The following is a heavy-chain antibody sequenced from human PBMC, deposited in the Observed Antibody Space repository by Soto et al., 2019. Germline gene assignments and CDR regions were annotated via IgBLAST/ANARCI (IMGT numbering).Heavy chain of an antibody. CDR1: GFTFSSYA. CDR2: ISGSGGST. V-gene: IGHV3-23*01. CDR3: AKDAGDYDYVCGSYRSDY. Sequence: EVQLLESGGGLVQPGGSLRLSCAASGFTFSSYAMSWVRQAPGKGLEWVSAISGSGGSTYYADSVKGRFTISIDNSKNTLYLQMNSLRAEDTAVYYCAKDAGDYDYVCGSYRSDYWGQGNLVTVSS. D-gene: IGHD3-16*02. J-gene: IGHJ4*02.